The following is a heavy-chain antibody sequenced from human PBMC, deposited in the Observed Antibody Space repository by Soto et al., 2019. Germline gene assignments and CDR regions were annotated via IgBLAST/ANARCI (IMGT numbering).Heavy chain of an antibody. D-gene: IGHD1-26*01. V-gene: IGHV5-51*01. CDR1: GYNFTSYW. Sequence: GESLKISCKGSGYNFTSYWIGWVRQMPGKGLEWMGIIYPGDSDTRYSPSFQGQVTISADKSISTAYLQWSSLKASDTAMYYCARQVGATRFYYYYYGMDVWGQGTTVTVSS. J-gene: IGHJ6*02. CDR3: ARQVGATRFYYYYYGMDV. CDR2: IYPGDSDT.